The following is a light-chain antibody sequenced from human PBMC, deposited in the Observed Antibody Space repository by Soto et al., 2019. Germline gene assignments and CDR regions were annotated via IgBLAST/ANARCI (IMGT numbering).Light chain of an antibody. CDR1: KLGDKY. V-gene: IGLV3-1*01. Sequence: SYELTQQPSVSVSPGQTASITCSGDKLGDKYACWYQQKPGQSPVLAIYQDSKRPSGIPERFSGSNSGNTATLTISGTQAMDEADYSCQAWDSSTYVFGTGTKLTVL. CDR3: QAWDSSTYV. CDR2: QDS. J-gene: IGLJ1*01.